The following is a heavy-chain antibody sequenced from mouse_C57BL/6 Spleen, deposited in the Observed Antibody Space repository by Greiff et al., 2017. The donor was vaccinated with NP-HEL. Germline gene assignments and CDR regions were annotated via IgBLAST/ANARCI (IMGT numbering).Heavy chain of an antibody. CDR1: GYTFTSYW. V-gene: IGHV1-53*01. Sequence: QVQLKQPGTELVKPGASVKLSCKASGYTFTSYWMHWVKQRPGQGLEWIGNIYPSNGGTNYNEKFKSKATLTVDKSSSTAYMQLSSLTSEDSAVYYCARTNWARGYYFDYWGQGTTLTVSS. J-gene: IGHJ2*01. D-gene: IGHD4-1*01. CDR2: IYPSNGGT. CDR3: ARTNWARGYYFDY.